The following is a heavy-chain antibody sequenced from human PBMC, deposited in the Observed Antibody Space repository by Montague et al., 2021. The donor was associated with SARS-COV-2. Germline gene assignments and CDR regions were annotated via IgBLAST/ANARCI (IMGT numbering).Heavy chain of an antibody. Sequence: SKTLSLTCTVSGGSISSSSYYWGWIRQPPGTGLEWIGSIYYSGSTYYNPSLKSRVTISVDTSKNQFSLKLSSVTAADTAVYYCARQENSSGWFKPDAFDIWGQGTMVTVSS. J-gene: IGHJ3*02. CDR2: IYYSGST. D-gene: IGHD6-19*01. V-gene: IGHV4-39*01. CDR1: GGSISSSSYY. CDR3: ARQENSSGWFKPDAFDI.